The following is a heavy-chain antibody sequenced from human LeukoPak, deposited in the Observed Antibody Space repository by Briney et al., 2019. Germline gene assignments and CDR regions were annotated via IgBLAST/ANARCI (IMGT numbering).Heavy chain of an antibody. Sequence: ASVKVSCKASGYTFTSYAMNWVRQAPGQGLEWMGWINTNTGNPTYAQGFTGRFVFSLDTSVSTAYLQISSLKAEDTAVYYCARDVLTTVTTKYYYYYYMDVWGKGTTVTVSS. CDR2: INTNTGNP. V-gene: IGHV7-4-1*02. CDR1: GYTFTSYA. CDR3: ARDVLTTVTTKYYYYYYMDV. D-gene: IGHD4-11*01. J-gene: IGHJ6*03.